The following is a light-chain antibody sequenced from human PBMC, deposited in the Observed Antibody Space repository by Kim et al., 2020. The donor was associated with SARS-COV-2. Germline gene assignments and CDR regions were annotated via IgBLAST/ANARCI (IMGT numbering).Light chain of an antibody. CDR1: QSLLHSNGYNY. CDR3: MQALQSPRA. J-gene: IGKJ2*01. Sequence: EPAAISCRSSQSLLHSNGYNYLTWYLQKPGQSPQLLIYLGSNRASGVPDRFSGSGSGTDFTLKISRVEAEDVGVYYCMQALQSPRAFGQGTKLEI. V-gene: IGKV2-28*01. CDR2: LGS.